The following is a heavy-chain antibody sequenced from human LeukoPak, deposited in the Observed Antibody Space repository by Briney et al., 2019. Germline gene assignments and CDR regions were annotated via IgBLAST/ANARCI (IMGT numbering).Heavy chain of an antibody. CDR2: ISSSGSTI. V-gene: IGHV3-11*01. D-gene: IGHD3-22*01. J-gene: IGHJ4*02. CDR3: ARDIYDSSGYVDY. Sequence: GGSLRLSRAASGFTFSDYYMSWIRQAPGKGLEWVSYISSSGSTIYYADSVKGRFTISRDNAKNSLYLQMNSLRAEDTAVYYCARDIYDSSGYVDYWGQGTLVTVSS. CDR1: GFTFSDYY.